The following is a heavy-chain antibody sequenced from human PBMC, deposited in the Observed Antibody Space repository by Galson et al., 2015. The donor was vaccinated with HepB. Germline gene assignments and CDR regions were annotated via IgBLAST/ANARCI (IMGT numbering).Heavy chain of an antibody. J-gene: IGHJ6*02. CDR2: ISGSGAST. V-gene: IGHV3-23*01. D-gene: IGHD3-3*01. CDR3: AKDKITIFGVVSLNVDYNYGMDV. Sequence: SLRLSCAASGFTFSSYAMSWVRQAPGKGLEWVSAISGSGASTYYADSVKGRFTISRDNSKDTLYLQMNSLRAEDTAVYYCAKDKITIFGVVSLNVDYNYGMDVRGQGTTVTVSS. CDR1: GFTFSSYA.